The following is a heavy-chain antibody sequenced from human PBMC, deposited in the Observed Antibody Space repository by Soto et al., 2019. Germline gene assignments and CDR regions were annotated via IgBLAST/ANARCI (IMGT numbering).Heavy chain of an antibody. Sequence: QVQLVESGGGVVQPGRSLRLSCAASGFTFSSYGMHWVRQAPGKGLEWVAVIWYDGSNKYYADSVKGRFTISRDNSKNTVYLQMNSLRAEDTAVYYCARGPGGYCYVLSLDYWGQGTLVTGSS. J-gene: IGHJ4*02. V-gene: IGHV3-33*01. CDR1: GFTFSSYG. CDR2: IWYDGSNK. CDR3: ARGPGGYCYVLSLDY. D-gene: IGHD3-10*01.